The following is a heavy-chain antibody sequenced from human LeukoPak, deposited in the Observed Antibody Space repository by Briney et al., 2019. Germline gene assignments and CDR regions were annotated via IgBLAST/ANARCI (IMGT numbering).Heavy chain of an antibody. D-gene: IGHD5-18*01. V-gene: IGHV3-23*01. CDR2: ISGSGGST. Sequence: GGSLRLSCAASGFTFSSYAMSWVRQAPGKGLEWVSAISGSGGSTYYADSVKGRFTISRDNSKNTLYLQMNSLRAEDTAVYYCAKSDVDTATGSIFYYYYYGMDVWGQGTTVTVSS. CDR3: AKSDVDTATGSIFYYYYYGMDV. J-gene: IGHJ6*02. CDR1: GFTFSSYA.